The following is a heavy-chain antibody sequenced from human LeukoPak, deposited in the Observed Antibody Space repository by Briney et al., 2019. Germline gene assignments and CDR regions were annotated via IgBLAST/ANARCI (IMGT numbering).Heavy chain of an antibody. V-gene: IGHV1-18*01. D-gene: IGHD6-19*01. CDR3: ARDPSNTSGWKTWFDP. CDR1: GFTFTNYG. CDR2: ISAYNGDT. J-gene: IGHJ5*02. Sequence: ASVKVSCKTSGFTFTNYGISWVRQAPGQGLEWMGWISAYNGDTKYAQKLQGRVTMTTDTSTTTAYMELRSLTSDDTAVYYCARDPSNTSGWKTWFDPWGQGTLVTVSS.